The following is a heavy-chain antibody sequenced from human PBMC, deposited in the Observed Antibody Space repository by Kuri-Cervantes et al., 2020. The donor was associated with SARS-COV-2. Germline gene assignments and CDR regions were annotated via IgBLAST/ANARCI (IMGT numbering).Heavy chain of an antibody. CDR2: IYHSGST. D-gene: IGHD1-7*01. J-gene: IGHJ5*02. Sequence: SETRSLTGAVSGYSISSGYYGGWIRHPPGKGLEWIGSIYHSGSTYYNPSLKSRVTISVDTSKNQFSLKLSAVTAADTAVYYCASGYITGTTVAYDPWGQGTLVTVSS. CDR1: GYSISSGYY. CDR3: ASGYITGTTVAYDP. V-gene: IGHV4-38-2*01.